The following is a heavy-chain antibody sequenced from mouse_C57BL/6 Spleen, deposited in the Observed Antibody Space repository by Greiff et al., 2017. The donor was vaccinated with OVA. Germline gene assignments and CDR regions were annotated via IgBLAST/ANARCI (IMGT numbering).Heavy chain of an antibody. CDR1: GYTFTDYE. V-gene: IGHV1-15*01. CDR2: IAPETGGT. Sequence: QVQLQQSGAELVRPGASVTLSCKASGYTFTDYEMHWVKQTPVHGLEWIGAIAPETGGTAYNQKFKGKAILTADKSASTSYMELRSLTSEDSAVYYCTRRYGNYFDYGGQGTTLTVSS. D-gene: IGHD2-1*01. J-gene: IGHJ2*01. CDR3: TRRYGNYFDY.